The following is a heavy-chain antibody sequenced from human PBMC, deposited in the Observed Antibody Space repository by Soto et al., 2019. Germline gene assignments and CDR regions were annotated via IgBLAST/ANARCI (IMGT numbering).Heavy chain of an antibody. CDR1: GYSFTGHY. J-gene: IGHJ4*02. CDR3: ARDIGISGPENYFDY. D-gene: IGHD1-1*01. Sequence: QVQLVQSGAEVKKPGASVKVSCKASGYSFTGHYMHWVRQAPGQGLEWMGWIHPNSGGPNYAQKFQGRVTMNRDTSISTVYMELKSLRSDDTAVYYCARDIGISGPENYFDYWGQGTLVTVSS. CDR2: IHPNSGGP. V-gene: IGHV1-2*02.